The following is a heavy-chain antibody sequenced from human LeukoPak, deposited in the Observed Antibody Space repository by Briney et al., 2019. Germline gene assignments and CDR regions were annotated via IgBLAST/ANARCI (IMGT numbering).Heavy chain of an antibody. Sequence: SETLSLTCAVYGGSFSGYYWSWIRQPPGKGLEWIGEINHSGSTDYNPSLKSRVTISVDTSKNQFSLKLSSVTAADTAVYYCARGGNSSSPNFDYWGQGTLVTVSS. CDR3: ARGGNSSSPNFDY. V-gene: IGHV4-34*01. J-gene: IGHJ4*02. CDR1: GGSFSGYY. D-gene: IGHD6-6*01. CDR2: INHSGST.